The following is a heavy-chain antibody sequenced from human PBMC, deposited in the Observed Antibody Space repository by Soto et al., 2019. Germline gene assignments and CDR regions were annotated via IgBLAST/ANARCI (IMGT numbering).Heavy chain of an antibody. J-gene: IGHJ5*02. D-gene: IGHD3-10*01. V-gene: IGHV3-30-3*01. CDR1: GFTFSSYA. CDR3: ARGRSSEYNWFDP. Sequence: LRLSFAASGFTFSSYAMHWVRQAPGKGLEWVAVISYDGSNKYYADSVKGRFTISRDNSKNTLYLQMNSLRAEDTAVYYCARGRSSEYNWFDPWGQGTLVTVSS. CDR2: ISYDGSNK.